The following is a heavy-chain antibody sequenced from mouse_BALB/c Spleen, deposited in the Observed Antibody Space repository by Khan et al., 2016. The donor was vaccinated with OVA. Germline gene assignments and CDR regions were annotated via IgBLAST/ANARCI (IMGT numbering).Heavy chain of an antibody. CDR3: TRDLHFDC. CDR2: IYPSDSYT. V-gene: IGHV1-69*02. J-gene: IGHJ2*01. Sequence: QVQLQQSGAELVRPGASVKLSCKASGYTFTNYWMNWVRQRPGQGLEWIGNIYPSDSYTNYNQNFKDKATLTVDKSSSTAYMQLNSPTSEDSAGYYCTRDLHFDCWGQGTTLTGSS. CDR1: GYTFTNYW.